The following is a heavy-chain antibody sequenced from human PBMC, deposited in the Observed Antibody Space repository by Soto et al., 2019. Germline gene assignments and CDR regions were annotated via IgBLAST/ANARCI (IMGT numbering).Heavy chain of an antibody. J-gene: IGHJ3*02. CDR2: INHIGSSR. Sequence: PGGSLRLSCPASGFTFGSYAFHWVRQAPGKGLEWVSAINHIGSSRSYADSVKGRFTISRDNAKNTLYLQMNSLRAEDTAVYYCARELLRVGSAFDIWGQGTMVTVSS. CDR1: GFTFGSYA. V-gene: IGHV3-74*01. D-gene: IGHD3-10*01. CDR3: ARELLRVGSAFDI.